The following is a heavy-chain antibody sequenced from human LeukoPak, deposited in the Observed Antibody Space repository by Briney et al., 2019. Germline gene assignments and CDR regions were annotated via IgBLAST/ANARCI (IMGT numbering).Heavy chain of an antibody. Sequence: PSETLSLTCTVSGGSISSSSYYWGWIRQPPGKGLEWIGSIYYSGGTYYNPSLKSRVTISVDTSKYQFSLKLSSVTAADTAVYYCARQDSSGYYYRGRWFDPWGQGTLVTVSS. CDR1: GGSISSSSYY. V-gene: IGHV4-39*01. D-gene: IGHD3-22*01. J-gene: IGHJ5*02. CDR3: ARQDSSGYYYRGRWFDP. CDR2: IYYSGGT.